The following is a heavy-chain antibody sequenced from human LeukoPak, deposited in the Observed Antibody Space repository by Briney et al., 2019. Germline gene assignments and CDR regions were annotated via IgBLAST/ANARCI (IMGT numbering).Heavy chain of an antibody. CDR2: TGTNGVAL. Sequence: GGSLRLSCSASGFRFSDYDMGWIRQTSRKGLEWVSYTGTNGVALFYEDSVRGRFTISRDNAKNSLYLQMNSLRDEDTAVYYCARALESYDYVWGSYRLQTLFDYWGQGTTVTVSS. CDR1: GFRFSDYD. CDR3: ARALESYDYVWGSYRLQTLFDY. D-gene: IGHD3-16*02. V-gene: IGHV3-11*04. J-gene: IGHJ4*03.